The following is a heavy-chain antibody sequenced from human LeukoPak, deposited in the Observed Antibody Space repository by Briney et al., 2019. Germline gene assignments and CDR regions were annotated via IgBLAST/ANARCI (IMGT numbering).Heavy chain of an antibody. CDR3: ARVAPGFTYGDSDSRPWYYDL. Sequence: GGSLRLSCAASGFAFNTYSMKWVSQAPGKGREWVSLINSTRLNKYYADSAKGRFTISRDNAKNSLYLQMNSLRAEDTAVYYCARVAPGFTYGDSDSRPWYYDLWGRGTLVTVSS. CDR1: GFAFNTYS. D-gene: IGHD4-17*01. J-gene: IGHJ2*01. V-gene: IGHV3-21*01. CDR2: INSTRLNK.